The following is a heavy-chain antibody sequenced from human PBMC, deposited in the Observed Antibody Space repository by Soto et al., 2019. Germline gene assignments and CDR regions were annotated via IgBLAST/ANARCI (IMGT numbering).Heavy chain of an antibody. V-gene: IGHV1-69*09. Sequence: QEQVVQSGPAMKEPGSSVKVSCRASGIMSSGYGFSWVRKAPGQGLEWVGMINPILDSTHYAQNLQGRVSLSVDKSTDTAYLEVTSLGLEVTAIYFCATMSRARLDSWGRGTVVTVSS. CDR2: INPILDST. CDR3: ATMSRARLDS. J-gene: IGHJ4*02. D-gene: IGHD3-10*01. CDR1: GIMSSGYG.